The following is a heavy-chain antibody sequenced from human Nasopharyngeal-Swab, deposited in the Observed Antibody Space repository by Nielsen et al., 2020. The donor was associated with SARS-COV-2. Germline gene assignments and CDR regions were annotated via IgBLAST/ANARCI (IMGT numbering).Heavy chain of an antibody. CDR3: ARQAPEGAPQGRFEY. V-gene: IGHV5-51*01. Sequence: VRQMPGKGLEWMGIIYPGDSDTRYSPSFQGQVIISADKSISTAYLQWSSLQASDTAIYYCARQAPEGAPQGRFEYWGQGTLVTVSS. D-gene: IGHD1-26*01. J-gene: IGHJ4*02. CDR2: IYPGDSDT.